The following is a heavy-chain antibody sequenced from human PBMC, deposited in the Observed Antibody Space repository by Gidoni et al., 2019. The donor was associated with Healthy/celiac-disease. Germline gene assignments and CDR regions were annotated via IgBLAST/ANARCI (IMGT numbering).Heavy chain of an antibody. CDR2: IYYSGRT. Sequence: QVQLQESGPGLVKPSETLSLTCTVSGGSISSYYWSWIRQPPGQGLEWIGYIYYSGRTKYNPALKSRVTISVDTSKNQFSLKLSSVTAADTAVYYCARGGGYYDFWSGYPWAFDIWGQGTMVTVSS. CDR1: GGSISSYY. CDR3: ARGGGYYDFWSGYPWAFDI. D-gene: IGHD3-3*01. J-gene: IGHJ3*02. V-gene: IGHV4-59*01.